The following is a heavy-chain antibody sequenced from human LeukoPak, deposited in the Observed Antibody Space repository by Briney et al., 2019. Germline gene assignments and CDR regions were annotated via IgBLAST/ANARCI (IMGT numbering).Heavy chain of an antibody. CDR1: GVSLSNADYY. D-gene: IGHD6-13*01. CDR2: MFYGGTN. V-gene: IGHV4-39*01. CDR3: ARQLPTAAADTRGYFDY. J-gene: IGHJ4*01. Sequence: SKTLSLTCSVSGVSLSNADYYWGWIRQAPGKGLEWIGSMFYGGTNHYNPSLKSRATISVDTSKNQFSLKLTSVTAADAAIYYCARQLPTAAADTRGYFDYWGQGAVVTVSS.